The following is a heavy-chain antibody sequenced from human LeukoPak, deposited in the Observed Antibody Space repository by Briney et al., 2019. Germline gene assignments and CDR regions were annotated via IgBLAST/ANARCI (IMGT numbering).Heavy chain of an antibody. CDR3: ARESWFGSFDY. J-gene: IGHJ4*02. CDR1: GFTFSNYN. CDR2: ISSSSSYI. V-gene: IGHV3-21*04. Sequence: GGSLRLSCAASGFTFSNYNMNWVRQAPGKGLEWVSSISSSSSYIYYADSVEGRFTISRDNAKNSLYLQMNSLRAEDTAVYYCARESWFGSFDYWGQGTLVTVSS. D-gene: IGHD3-10*01.